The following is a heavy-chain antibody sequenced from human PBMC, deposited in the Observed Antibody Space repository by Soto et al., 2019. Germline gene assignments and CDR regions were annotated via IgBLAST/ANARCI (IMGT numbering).Heavy chain of an antibody. CDR1: GGSISSSSYY. Sequence: SETLSLTCTVSGGSISSSSYYWGWIRQPPGKGLEWIGSIYYSGSTYYNPSLKSRVTISVDTSKNQFSLKLSSVTAADTAVYYCASSLGSSWIFDHWGQGTLVTVSS. D-gene: IGHD6-13*01. CDR2: IYYSGST. J-gene: IGHJ4*02. V-gene: IGHV4-39*01. CDR3: ASSLGSSWIFDH.